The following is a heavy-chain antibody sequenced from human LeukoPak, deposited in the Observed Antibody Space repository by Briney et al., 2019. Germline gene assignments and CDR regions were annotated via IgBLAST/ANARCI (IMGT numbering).Heavy chain of an antibody. CDR1: GGSISSGDYY. D-gene: IGHD1-7*01. V-gene: IGHV4-30-4*01. Sequence: SQTLSLTCTVSGGSISSGDYYWSWIRQPPGKGLEWIAYMYYSGSTYYNPSLKSRVTMSADTSKNQLSLKLSSVTAADTAVYYCARLELPNWFDPWGQGTLVTVSS. CDR2: MYYSGST. CDR3: ARLELPNWFDP. J-gene: IGHJ5*02.